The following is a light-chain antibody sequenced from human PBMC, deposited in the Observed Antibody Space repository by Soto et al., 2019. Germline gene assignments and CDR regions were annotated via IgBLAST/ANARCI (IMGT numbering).Light chain of an antibody. CDR2: EGH. Sequence: QSFMGQPAAVSGAPGHSITISCTGTSGFVGSFSLVSWYQQHPGKAPKVMISEGHRRPSGVPDRFSGSTSVNSASLTISGLQADEEADSYCCLYIGATTYVFGTGTKVTVL. CDR1: SGFVGSFSL. J-gene: IGLJ1*01. V-gene: IGLV2-23*01. CDR3: CLYIGATTYV.